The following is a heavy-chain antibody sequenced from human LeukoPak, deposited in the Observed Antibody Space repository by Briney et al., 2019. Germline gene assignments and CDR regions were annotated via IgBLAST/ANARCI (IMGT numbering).Heavy chain of an antibody. V-gene: IGHV1-46*01. Sequence: ASVKVSCKASGYSFTVYFIHWVRQAPGQGLEWMGIINPNTGSTDYAQKFQGRLTMTRDTSTSTVYMELSSLRSEDTAVYYCARAARITIFGVVNEPKYYFDYWGQGTLVTVSS. CDR2: INPNTGST. CDR1: GYSFTVYF. J-gene: IGHJ4*02. CDR3: ARAARITIFGVVNEPKYYFDY. D-gene: IGHD3-3*01.